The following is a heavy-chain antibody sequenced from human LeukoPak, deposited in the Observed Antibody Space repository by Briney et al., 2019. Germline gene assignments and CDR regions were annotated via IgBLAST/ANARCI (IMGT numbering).Heavy chain of an antibody. D-gene: IGHD6-13*01. CDR2: ISSSGSTI. CDR1: GFTFSSYA. V-gene: IGHV3-48*04. CDR3: ARDLGYSSSWYSGYY. Sequence: GGSLRLSCAASGFTFSSYAMSWVRQAPGKGLEWVSYISSSGSTIYYADSVKGRFTISRDNAKNSLYLQMNSLRAEDTAVYYCARDLGYSSSWYSGYYWGQGTLVTVSS. J-gene: IGHJ4*02.